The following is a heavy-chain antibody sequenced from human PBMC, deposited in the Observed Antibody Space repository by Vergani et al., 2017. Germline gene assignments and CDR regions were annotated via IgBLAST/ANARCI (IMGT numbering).Heavy chain of an antibody. V-gene: IGHV3-7*03. J-gene: IGHJ4*02. D-gene: IGHD5-24*01. Sequence: EVQLVESGGGLVKPGGSLRLSCAASGFTFSSYSMSWVRQAPGKGLEWVANIKQDGSEKYYVDSVKGRFTISRDNAKNSLYLQMNSLRSEDTAVYYCAWRMGYNPGVDYWGQGTLDTVSS. CDR3: AWRMGYNPGVDY. CDR1: GFTFSSYS. CDR2: IKQDGSEK.